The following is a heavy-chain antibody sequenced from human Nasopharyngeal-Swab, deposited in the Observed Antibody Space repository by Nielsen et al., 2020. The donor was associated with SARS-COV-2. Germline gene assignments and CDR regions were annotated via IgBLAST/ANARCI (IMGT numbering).Heavy chain of an antibody. Sequence: VRQAPGKGLEWVSSISSSSSYIYYADSVKGRFTISRDNAKNSLYLQMDSLRAEDTAVYYCARLGWNYERHLDYWGQGTLVTVSS. J-gene: IGHJ4*02. V-gene: IGHV3-21*01. CDR3: ARLGWNYERHLDY. CDR2: ISSSSSYI. D-gene: IGHD1-7*01.